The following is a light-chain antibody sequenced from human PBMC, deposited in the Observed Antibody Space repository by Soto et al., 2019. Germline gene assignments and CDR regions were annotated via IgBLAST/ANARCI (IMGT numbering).Light chain of an antibody. J-gene: IGKJ1*01. CDR3: QKYNSALPTP. V-gene: IGKV1-27*01. Sequence: DIQMTQSPSSLSASVGDRVTITCRASQGISNYLAWYQQKPGKVPKLLIYAASTLQSGVPSRFSGSGSGTDFNLTISSLQPEDVATYYCQKYNSALPTPFGQGTKVEIK. CDR1: QGISNY. CDR2: AAS.